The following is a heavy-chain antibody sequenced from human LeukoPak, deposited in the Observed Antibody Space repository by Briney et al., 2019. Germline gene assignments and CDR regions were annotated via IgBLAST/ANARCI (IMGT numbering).Heavy chain of an antibody. J-gene: IGHJ6*02. CDR3: ARAACSSTSYYAGYYYGMDV. V-gene: IGHV4-31*03. D-gene: IGHD2-2*01. Sequence: SETLSLTCTVSGDSISSGGSYWSWTRQHPGEGLEWIGYIYYSGTTQYNPSLKSRVTISIDTSKNQFSLKLTSVTAADTAVYYCARAACSSTSYYAGYYYGMDVWGQGTTVTVSS. CDR1: GDSISSGGSY. CDR2: IYYSGTT.